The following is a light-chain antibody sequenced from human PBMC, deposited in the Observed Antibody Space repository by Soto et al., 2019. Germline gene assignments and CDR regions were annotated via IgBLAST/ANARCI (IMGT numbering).Light chain of an antibody. V-gene: IGKV1-39*01. CDR3: QQYNSAPIT. CDR2: ASS. Sequence: DIQMTQSPSSLSASVGDRVTISCRASQRISNYLNWYQQKLGKAPKLLIYASSTLQSGVPSRFSGSGSGTEFTLTISSLQPDDFATYYCQQYNSAPITFGQGTRLE. J-gene: IGKJ5*01. CDR1: QRISNY.